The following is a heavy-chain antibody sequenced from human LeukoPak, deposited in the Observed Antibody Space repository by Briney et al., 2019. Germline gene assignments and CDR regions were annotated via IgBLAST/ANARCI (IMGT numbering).Heavy chain of an antibody. Sequence: SETLSLTCTVSGGSISSYYWSWIRQPPGKGLEWIGYIYYSGSTNYNPSLKSRVTISVDTSKNQFSLKLSSVTAADTAVYYCARDLSIAARPFNWFDPWGQGTLVTVSS. CDR3: ARDLSIAARPFNWFDP. CDR2: IYYSGST. V-gene: IGHV4-59*12. D-gene: IGHD6-6*01. J-gene: IGHJ5*02. CDR1: GGSISSYY.